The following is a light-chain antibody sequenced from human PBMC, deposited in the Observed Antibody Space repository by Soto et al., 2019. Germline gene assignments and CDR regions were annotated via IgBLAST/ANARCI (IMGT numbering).Light chain of an antibody. CDR1: QSVNEN. Sequence: EIVLTLKELKIVLSGGGVDTGGCRASQSVNENLFWYQQKSGQPPRLLIYDAFTRATGIPARFSGSGSGTDFTLAIPCLDPEYFAVHNCQHRRAGAVPFAQGTRLEIK. CDR2: DAF. CDR3: QHRRAGAVP. J-gene: IGKJ5*01. V-gene: IGKV3-11*01.